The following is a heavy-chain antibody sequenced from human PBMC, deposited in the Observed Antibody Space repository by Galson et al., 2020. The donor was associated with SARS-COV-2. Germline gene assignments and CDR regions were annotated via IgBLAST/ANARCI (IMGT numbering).Heavy chain of an antibody. CDR2: IYHSGST. J-gene: IGHJ5*02. CDR1: GGSISRGGYS. D-gene: IGHD3-10*01. CDR3: ARENGDYYGCGSWFDP. V-gene: IGHV4-30-2*01. Sequence: ASETLSLTCAVSGGSISRGGYSWSWIRQPPGKGLEWIGYIYHSGSTYYNPSLKSRVTIAVDRSTKQFSLKLSSVTAADTAVYYCARENGDYYGCGSWFDPWGQGTLVTVAS.